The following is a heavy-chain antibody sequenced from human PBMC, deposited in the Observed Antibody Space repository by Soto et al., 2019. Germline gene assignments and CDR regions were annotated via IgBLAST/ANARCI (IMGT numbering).Heavy chain of an antibody. J-gene: IGHJ4*02. CDR1: GGSISSSIW. Sequence: QEQLQESGPGLVKPPGTLSLTCAVSGGSISSSIWWSWVRLPPGKGLEWIGEIYHSGTTNYNPSLKSRVTISVDKSKNQFSLKMSSLTVADTAVYYCARRGDGSGSLDYWGQGTLVTVFS. CDR3: ARRGDGSGSLDY. CDR2: IYHSGTT. V-gene: IGHV4-4*03. D-gene: IGHD3-10*01.